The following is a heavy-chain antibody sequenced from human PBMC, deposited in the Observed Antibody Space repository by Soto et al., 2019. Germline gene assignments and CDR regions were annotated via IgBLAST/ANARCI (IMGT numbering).Heavy chain of an antibody. CDR3: YDSRGY. CDR1: GFTFSSYG. CDR2: ISYDGSNK. J-gene: IGHJ4*02. Sequence: QVQLVESGGGVVQPGRSLRLYCAASGFTFSSYGMHWVRQAPGKGLEWVAVISYDGSNKYYADSVKGRFTISRDNSKNTLYLQMNSLRAEDTAVYYCYDSRGYWGQGTLVTVSS. D-gene: IGHD3-16*01. V-gene: IGHV3-30*03.